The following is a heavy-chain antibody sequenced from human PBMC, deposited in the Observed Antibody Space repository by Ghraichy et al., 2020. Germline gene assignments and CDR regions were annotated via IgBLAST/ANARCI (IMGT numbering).Heavy chain of an antibody. V-gene: IGHV4-34*01. Sequence: SETLSLTCAVYGGSFSGYYWSWIRQPPGKGLEWIGEINHSGSTNYNPSLKSRVTISVDTSKNQFSLKLSSVTAADTAVYYCARGHSYWGQGTLVTVSS. J-gene: IGHJ4*02. CDR3: ARGHSY. CDR1: GGSFSGYY. CDR2: INHSGST.